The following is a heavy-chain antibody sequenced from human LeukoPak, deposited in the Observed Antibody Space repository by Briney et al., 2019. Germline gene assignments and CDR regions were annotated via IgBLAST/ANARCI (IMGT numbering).Heavy chain of an antibody. CDR3: AESGLWGDDFWNDV. J-gene: IGHJ6*04. V-gene: IGHV4-34*01. CDR2: INHSGST. D-gene: IGHD3-3*01. Sequence: SETLSLTCAVYGGSFSGYYWSWIRQPPGKGLEWIGEINHSGSTNYNPSLKSRVTISVDTSKNQFSLKLSSVTAADTAVYYCAESGLWGDDFWNDVWGKGTRSPSPQ. CDR1: GGSFSGYY.